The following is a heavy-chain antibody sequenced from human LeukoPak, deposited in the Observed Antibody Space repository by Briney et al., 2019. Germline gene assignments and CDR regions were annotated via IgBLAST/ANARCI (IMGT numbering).Heavy chain of an antibody. J-gene: IGHJ6*03. CDR1: GFTFRNAS. D-gene: IGHD2-2*02. Sequence: GGSLRLSCAASGFTFRNASMSWVRQAPGKGLEWVGRIKSKTDGGTTDYAAPVKGRFTISRDDSKNTLYLQMNSLRAEDTAVYYCAKDRRIVVPAAIRLPPDYYYYYYMDVWGKGTTVTVSS. CDR3: AKDRRIVVPAAIRLPPDYYYYYYMDV. CDR2: IKSKTDGGTT. V-gene: IGHV3-15*01.